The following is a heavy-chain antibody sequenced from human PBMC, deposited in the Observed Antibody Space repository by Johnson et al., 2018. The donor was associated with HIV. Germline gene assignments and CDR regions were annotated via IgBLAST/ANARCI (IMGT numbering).Heavy chain of an antibody. CDR2: ISWNSGSI. D-gene: IGHD6-13*01. CDR3: AKDVRQQLVGDAFDI. J-gene: IGHJ3*02. V-gene: IGHV3-9*01. CDR1: GFTFDDYA. Sequence: VQLVESGGGLVQPGRSLRLSCAASGFTFDDYAMHWVRQAPGKGREWVSGISWNSGSIGYADAVKGRFTISRDNAKNSLFLQMNSLRAEDTALYYCAKDVRQQLVGDAFDIWGQGTMVTVSS.